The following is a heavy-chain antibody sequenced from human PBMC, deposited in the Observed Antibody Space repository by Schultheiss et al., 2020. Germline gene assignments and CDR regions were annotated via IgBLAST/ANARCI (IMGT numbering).Heavy chain of an antibody. D-gene: IGHD1-26*01. CDR1: GFTFSDYY. J-gene: IGHJ4*02. V-gene: IGHV3-11*01. CDR3: AKGGIVGANFDY. Sequence: GGSLRLSCAASGFTFSDYYMSWIRQAPGKGLEWVSYISSSSSTIYYADSVKGRFTISRDNSKNTLYLQMNSLRAEDTAVYYCAKGGIVGANFDYWGQGTLVTVSS. CDR2: ISSSSSTI.